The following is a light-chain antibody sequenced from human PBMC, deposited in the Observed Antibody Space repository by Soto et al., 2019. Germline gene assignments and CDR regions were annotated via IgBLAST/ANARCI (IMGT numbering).Light chain of an antibody. CDR3: SSYTSSSTSYV. Sequence: ALTQPASVSGSPGQSITISCTGTSSDVGGYNYVSWYQRHPGKAPKLMIYDVSNRPSGVSNRFSGSKSGNTASLTISGLQAEDEADYYCSSYTSSSTSYVFGTGTKVTVL. CDR1: SSDVGGYNY. J-gene: IGLJ1*01. V-gene: IGLV2-14*01. CDR2: DVS.